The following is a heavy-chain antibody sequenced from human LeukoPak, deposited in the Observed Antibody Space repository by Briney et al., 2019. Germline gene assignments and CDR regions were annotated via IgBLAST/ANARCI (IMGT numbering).Heavy chain of an antibody. Sequence: ASVKVSCKASGYTFTGYYMHWVRQAPGQGVEWMGWINPNSGGTNYAQKFQGRVTMTRDTSISTAYMELSRLRSDDTAVYYCARDPIGGSSGYSNWFDPWGQGTLVTVSS. CDR1: GYTFTGYY. D-gene: IGHD3-22*01. CDR2: INPNSGGT. J-gene: IGHJ5*02. V-gene: IGHV1-2*02. CDR3: ARDPIGGSSGYSNWFDP.